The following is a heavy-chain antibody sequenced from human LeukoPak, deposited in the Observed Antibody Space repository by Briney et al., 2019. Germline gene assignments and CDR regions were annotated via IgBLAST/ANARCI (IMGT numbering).Heavy chain of an antibody. Sequence: GGSLRLSCAASGFTFSSYGMSWVRQAPGKGLEWVANIKQDGSEKYYVDSVKGRFTISRDNAKNSLYLQMNSLRAEDSAVYYCARARYRDGYNSFDIWGQGTMVTVSS. CDR3: ARARYRDGYNSFDI. CDR2: IKQDGSEK. D-gene: IGHD5-24*01. J-gene: IGHJ3*02. CDR1: GFTFSSYG. V-gene: IGHV3-7*04.